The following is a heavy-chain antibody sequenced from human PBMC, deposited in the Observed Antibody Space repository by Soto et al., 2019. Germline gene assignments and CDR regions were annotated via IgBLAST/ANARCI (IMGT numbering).Heavy chain of an antibody. CDR2: IDPSDSYT. V-gene: IGHV5-10-1*03. Sequence: EVQLVQSGAEVKKPGESLRISCKGSGYSFTSYWISWVRQMPGKGLEWMGRIDPSDSYTNYSPSFQGHVTISADKSISTAYLQWSSLKASDTAMYYCARLDRVRHPHNYYYYGMDVWGQGTTVTVSS. CDR1: GYSFTSYW. D-gene: IGHD1-1*01. CDR3: ARLDRVRHPHNYYYYGMDV. J-gene: IGHJ6*02.